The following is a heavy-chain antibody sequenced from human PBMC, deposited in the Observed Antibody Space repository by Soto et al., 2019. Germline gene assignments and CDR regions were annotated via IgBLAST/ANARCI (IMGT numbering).Heavy chain of an antibody. D-gene: IGHD1-1*01. Sequence: QVQLVQSGAEVKKPGSSVKVSCKASGGTFSSYTISWVRQAPGQGLEWMGRIIPILGIANYAQKFQGRVTITADKSTSTDYMELSSLRSKDTAVYYCARAPQTWSQLERPYLNWFDPWGQGTLVTVSS. CDR2: IIPILGIA. CDR3: ARAPQTWSQLERPYLNWFDP. J-gene: IGHJ5*02. V-gene: IGHV1-69*02. CDR1: GGTFSSYT.